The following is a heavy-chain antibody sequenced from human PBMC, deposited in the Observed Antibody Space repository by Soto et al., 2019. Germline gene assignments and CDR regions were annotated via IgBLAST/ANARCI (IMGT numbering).Heavy chain of an antibody. Sequence: GGSLRLSCQASGFNFDNYGMHWVRQAPGKGLEWVAVITYDGSNKYYADSVKGQSTISRDNSKNTLSLHLNTLKPEDTAVYHCAKDRVGGTFYTPLGFWGQGTLVTVSS. CDR1: GFNFDNYG. CDR2: ITYDGSNK. V-gene: IGHV3-30*18. J-gene: IGHJ4*02. D-gene: IGHD1-7*01. CDR3: AKDRVGGTFYTPLGF.